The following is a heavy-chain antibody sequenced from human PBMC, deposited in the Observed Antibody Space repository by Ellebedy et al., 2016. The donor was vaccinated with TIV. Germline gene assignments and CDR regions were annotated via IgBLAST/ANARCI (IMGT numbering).Heavy chain of an antibody. CDR3: ARDPVGVGPAFDV. D-gene: IGHD4-23*01. CDR2: ITESGGNT. Sequence: PGGSLRLSCAASGFTFSSHWMSWVRQAPGKGLEWVPSITESGGNTYYEDSVKGRFTISRDNSKDTLYLQMNSLRAEDTAIYYCARDPVGVGPAFDVWGQGTMVTVSS. CDR1: GFTFSSHW. V-gene: IGHV3-23*01. J-gene: IGHJ3*01.